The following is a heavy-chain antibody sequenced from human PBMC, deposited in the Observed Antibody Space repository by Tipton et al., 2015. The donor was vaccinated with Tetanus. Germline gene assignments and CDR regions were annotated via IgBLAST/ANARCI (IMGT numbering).Heavy chain of an antibody. CDR1: GDSISNYH. Sequence: TLSLTCTVSGDSISNYHWSWIRQPPGKGLEWIGYIYYRGNTNYNPSLKKRVTISVDTSKNQFSLKLNSVTAADTAVYYCARWIAVTGTDFDFWGQGTLVTVSS. CDR2: IYYRGNT. V-gene: IGHV4-59*08. CDR3: ARWIAVTGTDFDF. J-gene: IGHJ4*02. D-gene: IGHD6-19*01.